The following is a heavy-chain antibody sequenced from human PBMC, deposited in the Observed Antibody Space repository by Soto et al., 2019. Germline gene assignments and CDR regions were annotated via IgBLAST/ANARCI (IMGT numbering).Heavy chain of an antibody. D-gene: IGHD2-15*01. CDR3: AKDSGRGGGSVFNY. Sequence: EVQLLEFGGGLVQPGGSLRLSCAASGFTFSAYAMSWVRQAPGKGLEWVSAISGSGDNTYYAQSVKGRFTFSRDNSKNTLYLQMNSLKAEDTDVYYCAKDSGRGGGSVFNYWGQGTLVTVSS. CDR2: ISGSGDNT. J-gene: IGHJ4*02. V-gene: IGHV3-23*01. CDR1: GFTFSAYA.